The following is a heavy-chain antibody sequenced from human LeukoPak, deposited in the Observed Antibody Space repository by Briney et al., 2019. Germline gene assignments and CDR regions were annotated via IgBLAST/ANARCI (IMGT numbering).Heavy chain of an antibody. D-gene: IGHD2-15*01. Sequence: SVKVSCKASGGTFSSYAISWVRQAPGQGLEWMGGIIPIFGTANYAQKFQGRVTITADESTSTAYMELSSLRSEDTAVYYCAKDWWTGGYYFEYWGQGTLVTVSS. CDR3: AKDWWTGGYYFEY. CDR1: GGTFSSYA. CDR2: IIPIFGTA. V-gene: IGHV1-69*13. J-gene: IGHJ4*02.